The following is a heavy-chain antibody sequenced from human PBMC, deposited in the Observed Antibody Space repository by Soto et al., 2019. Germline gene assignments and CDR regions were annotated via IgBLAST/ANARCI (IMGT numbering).Heavy chain of an antibody. J-gene: IGHJ6*03. CDR1: GFTFSTYA. Sequence: GGSLRLSCAASGFTFSTYAMRWVRQAPGKGLEWVSAISGFDSGTYYADSVRGRFTVSRDNSKNTLYLQMNSLRVDDTAIYYCAKVGRVDGKTQYYMDVWGKGTTVTVSS. CDR3: AKVGRVDGKTQYYMDV. V-gene: IGHV3-23*01. D-gene: IGHD1-26*01. CDR2: ISGFDSGT.